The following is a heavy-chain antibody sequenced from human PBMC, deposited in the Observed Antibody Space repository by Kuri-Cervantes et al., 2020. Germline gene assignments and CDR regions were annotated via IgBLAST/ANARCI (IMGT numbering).Heavy chain of an antibody. CDR1: GGSFSGYY. CDR3: ARDTGLGYSSSWVDAFDI. CDR2: IYYSGST. D-gene: IGHD6-13*01. J-gene: IGHJ3*02. Sequence: SETLSLTCAVYGGSFSGYYWSWIRQPPGRGLEWIGYIYYSGSTNYNPSLKSRVTISVDTSKNQFSLKLSSVTAADTAVYYCARDTGLGYSSSWVDAFDIWGQGTMVTVSS. V-gene: IGHV4-59*01.